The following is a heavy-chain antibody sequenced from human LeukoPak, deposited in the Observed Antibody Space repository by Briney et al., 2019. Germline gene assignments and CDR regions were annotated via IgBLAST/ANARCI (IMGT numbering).Heavy chain of an antibody. Sequence: GGSLRLSCAASGFTFSSFDMHWVRHPTGKGLEGVSTIGTASDTYYPGSVEGRFTLSRDNAKNSLYLQMNSLTAGDTAVYYCARGPPRGKYYYMDVWGKGTTVTVSS. CDR1: GFTFSSFD. D-gene: IGHD1-1*01. V-gene: IGHV3-13*01. CDR2: IGTASDT. J-gene: IGHJ6*03. CDR3: ARGPPRGKYYYMDV.